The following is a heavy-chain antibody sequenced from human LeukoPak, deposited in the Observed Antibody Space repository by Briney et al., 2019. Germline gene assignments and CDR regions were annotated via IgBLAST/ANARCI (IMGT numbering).Heavy chain of an antibody. Sequence: ASVKVSCKASGYTFTGYYMHWVRQAPGQGLEWMGGIIPIFGTANYAQKFQGRVTITADKSTSTAYMELSSLRSEDTAVYYCARDSRYNWNPPDYYYYMDVWGKGTTVTVSS. CDR1: GYTFTGYY. D-gene: IGHD1-20*01. J-gene: IGHJ6*03. V-gene: IGHV1-69*06. CDR2: IIPIFGTA. CDR3: ARDSRYNWNPPDYYYYMDV.